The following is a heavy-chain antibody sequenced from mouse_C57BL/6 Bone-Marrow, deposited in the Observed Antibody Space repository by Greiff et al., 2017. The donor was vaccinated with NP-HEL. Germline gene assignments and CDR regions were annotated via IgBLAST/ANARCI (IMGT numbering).Heavy chain of an antibody. J-gene: IGHJ1*03. V-gene: IGHV1-72*01. Sequence: QVQLQQPGADLVKPGASVKLSCKASGYTFTSYWMHWVKQRPGRGLEWIGRIDPNSGGTTFNEKFKTKATLTVDKPSSTAYMQRSSLTSEDSAVYYCARYYYGSRGWYFDVWGTGTTVTVSS. CDR3: ARYYYGSRGWYFDV. D-gene: IGHD1-1*01. CDR2: IDPNSGGT. CDR1: GYTFTSYW.